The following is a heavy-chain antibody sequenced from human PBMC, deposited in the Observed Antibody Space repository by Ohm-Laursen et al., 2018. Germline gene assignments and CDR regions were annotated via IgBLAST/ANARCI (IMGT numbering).Heavy chain of an antibody. V-gene: IGHV3-48*03. CDR2: IHYTWTSLI. CDR3: ARRIPLFGMDV. J-gene: IGHJ6*02. Sequence: SLRLSCTASGSSFTTYEMNWVCHPPGKGLGRVGNIHYTWTSLIYYADSVIGRFTISRNNAKNQLFLQMNSLSADDTAIYYCARRIPLFGMDVWGQGTTVTVSS. CDR1: GSSFTTYE.